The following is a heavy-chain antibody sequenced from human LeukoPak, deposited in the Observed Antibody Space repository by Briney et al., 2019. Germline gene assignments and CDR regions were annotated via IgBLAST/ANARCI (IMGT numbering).Heavy chain of an antibody. J-gene: IGHJ4*02. CDR2: ISGSGGST. Sequence: GGSLRLSCAASGFTFSSYEMNWVRQAPGKGLEWVSAISGSGGSTYYADSVKGRFTISRDDSKNTLYLQMNSLRVEDTAVYYCAKVRWGSDNALDSWGQGTLVTGSS. V-gene: IGHV3-23*01. CDR3: AKVRWGSDNALDS. CDR1: GFTFSSYE. D-gene: IGHD3-16*01.